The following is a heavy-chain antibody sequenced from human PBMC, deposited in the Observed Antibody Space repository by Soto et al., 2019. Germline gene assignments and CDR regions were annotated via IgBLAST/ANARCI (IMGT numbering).Heavy chain of an antibody. J-gene: IGHJ6*03. CDR1: GFTFSSYA. V-gene: IGHV3-23*01. Sequence: PGGSLRLSCAASGFTFSSYAMSWVRQAPGKGLEWVSAISGSGGSTYYADSVKGRFTISRDNSKNTLYLQMNSLRAEDTAVYYCAKGTPMGYYYYYFMDVCGKGSSVTVSS. D-gene: IGHD3-10*01. CDR2: ISGSGGST. CDR3: AKGTPMGYYYYYFMDV.